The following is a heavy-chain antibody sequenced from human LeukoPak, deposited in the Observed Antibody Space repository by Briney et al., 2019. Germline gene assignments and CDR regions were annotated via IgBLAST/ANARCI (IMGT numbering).Heavy chain of an antibody. V-gene: IGHV3-48*03. CDR3: ARVQRGIAVALDY. J-gene: IGHJ4*02. Sequence: GGSLRIYCAASGFTFICYEMIWVGQAPGKCLTWISYISTTGSSIYYADSVKGRFTISRDNVKNLLYLQMNSLRAEDTAVYYCARVQRGIAVALDYWGQGTLATVSS. CDR2: ISTTGSSI. D-gene: IGHD6-19*01. CDR1: GFTFICYE.